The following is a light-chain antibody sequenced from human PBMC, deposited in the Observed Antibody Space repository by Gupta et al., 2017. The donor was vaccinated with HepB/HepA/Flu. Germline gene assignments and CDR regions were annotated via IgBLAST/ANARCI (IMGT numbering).Light chain of an antibody. V-gene: IGLV3-19*01. J-gene: IGLJ2*01. CDR3: NSQDSSGNHGV. Sequence: SSELPQAPAVSVALGQTVRITCQGDSVRRFYASWYQQKPGQAPMLVIYGNKSRRSGIPERFSGSNSGNTATVTTTAAQAEDEADYYWNSQDSSGNHGVFGGGTKRTVL. CDR1: SVRRFY. CDR2: GNK.